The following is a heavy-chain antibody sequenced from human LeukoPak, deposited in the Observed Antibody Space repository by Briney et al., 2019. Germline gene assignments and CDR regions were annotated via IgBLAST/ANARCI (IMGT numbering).Heavy chain of an antibody. CDR2: LYNSGNT. D-gene: IGHD2-21*02. CDR1: GGSINSYY. J-gene: IGHJ4*02. CDR3: AGMVTFQTNFDF. V-gene: IGHV4-4*07. Sequence: SETLSLTCTVSGGSINSYYWSWIRQPAGKGLEWVGRLYNSGNTNYNPSLRSRITMSVDTSKNQFSLKLASVTAADTAVYYCAGMVTFQTNFDFWGQGTLVTVSS.